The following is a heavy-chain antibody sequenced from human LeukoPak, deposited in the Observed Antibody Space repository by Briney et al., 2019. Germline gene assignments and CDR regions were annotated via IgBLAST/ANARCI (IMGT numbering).Heavy chain of an antibody. V-gene: IGHV3-7*03. J-gene: IGHJ4*02. D-gene: IGHD1-26*01. Sequence: PGGSLRFSCAASGFTFSSYWMSWVRQAPGKGLEWVANIKQDGSEKYYVDSVKGRFTISRDNSKNTLYLQMNSLRAEDTAVYYCAKWELLYYFDYWGQGTLVTVSS. CDR2: IKQDGSEK. CDR3: AKWELLYYFDY. CDR1: GFTFSSYW.